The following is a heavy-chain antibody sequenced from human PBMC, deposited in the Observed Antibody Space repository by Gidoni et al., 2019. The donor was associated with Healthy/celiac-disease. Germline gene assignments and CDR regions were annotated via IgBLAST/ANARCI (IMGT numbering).Heavy chain of an antibody. D-gene: IGHD2-15*01. V-gene: IGHV5-51*01. CDR1: GYSFTSYW. Sequence: EVQLVQSGAEVKKPGESLKISCKGSGYSFTSYWIGWVRQMPGKGLEWMGIIYPGDSDTRYSPSFQGQVTLSADKSISTAYLQWSSLKASDTAMYYCARRGGYCSGGSCYSSGFFDYWGQGTLVTVSS. CDR2: IYPGDSDT. J-gene: IGHJ4*02. CDR3: ARRGGYCSGGSCYSSGFFDY.